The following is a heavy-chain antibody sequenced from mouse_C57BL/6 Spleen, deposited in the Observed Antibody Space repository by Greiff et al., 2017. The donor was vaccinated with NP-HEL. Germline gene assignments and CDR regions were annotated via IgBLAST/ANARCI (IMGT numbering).Heavy chain of an antibody. Sequence: VQLQQSGPVLVKPGASVKMSCTASGYTFTDYYMNWVKQSHGKSLEWIGVINPYNGGTSYNQKFKGKATLTVDKSSSTAYMELNSLTSEDSAVYYCARTYGSSYAMDYWGQGTSVTVSS. CDR1: GYTFTDYY. CDR2: INPYNGGT. CDR3: ARTYGSSYAMDY. V-gene: IGHV1-19*01. D-gene: IGHD1-1*01. J-gene: IGHJ4*01.